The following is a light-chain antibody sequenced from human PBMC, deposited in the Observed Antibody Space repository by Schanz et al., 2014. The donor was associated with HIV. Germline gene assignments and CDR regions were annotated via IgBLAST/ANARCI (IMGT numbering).Light chain of an antibody. Sequence: DMQMTQSPSSLSASVGDRVTITCRARQSISTYLNWYQQKPGKAPKLLIFAASSLQSGVPSRFSGSGSGTGFTLTISSLQPEDSATYYCQQSFSTPPYTFGQGTKLEIK. CDR2: AAS. CDR1: QSISTY. J-gene: IGKJ2*01. CDR3: QQSFSTPPYT. V-gene: IGKV1-39*01.